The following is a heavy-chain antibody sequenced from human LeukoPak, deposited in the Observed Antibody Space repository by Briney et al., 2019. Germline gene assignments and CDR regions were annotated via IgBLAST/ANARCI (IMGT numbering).Heavy chain of an antibody. Sequence: GGSLRLSCAASGFTFSSYAMSWVRQAPGKGLEWVSTISATGGSTFYADSVKGRFTISRDNSKDTLYPQIYSLRAEDTAVYFCAKVQTTVVSPPDSWGQGTLVTVSS. CDR3: AKVQTTVVSPPDS. CDR1: GFTFSSYA. D-gene: IGHD4-23*01. CDR2: ISATGGST. J-gene: IGHJ4*02. V-gene: IGHV3-23*01.